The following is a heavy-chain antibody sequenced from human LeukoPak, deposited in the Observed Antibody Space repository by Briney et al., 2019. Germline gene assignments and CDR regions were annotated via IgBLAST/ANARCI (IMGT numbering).Heavy chain of an antibody. CDR1: GFTFSSYW. D-gene: IGHD3-22*01. J-gene: IGHJ4*02. CDR3: SRGPNSATSNYYCGDF. V-gene: IGHV3-74*01. Sequence: PGGALRLSFAASGFTFSSYWMHGVRQVPGKGLVGVSRISRDGSSTSYAASVKGRFTVSRDNAKNTLYLQMNSLRAEDTAVYYCSRGPNSATSNYYCGDFWGQGALVTVSS. CDR2: ISRDGSST.